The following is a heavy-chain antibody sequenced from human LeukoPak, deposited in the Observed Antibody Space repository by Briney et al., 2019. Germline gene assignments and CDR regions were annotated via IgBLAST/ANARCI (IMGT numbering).Heavy chain of an antibody. CDR3: AKEDRRGRHFDY. CDR2: ISWKSGSI. V-gene: IGHV3-9*01. D-gene: IGHD3-16*01. J-gene: IGHJ4*02. CDR1: GFTFDDYA. Sequence: PGGSLRLSCAASGFTFDDYAMHWARQAPGKGLEWVSGISWKSGSIGYADSVKGRFTISRDNAKNSLYLQMNSLRAEDTALYYCAKEDRRGRHFDYWGQGTLVTVSS.